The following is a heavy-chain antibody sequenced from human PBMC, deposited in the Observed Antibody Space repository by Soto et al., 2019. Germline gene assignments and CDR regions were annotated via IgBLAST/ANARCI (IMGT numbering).Heavy chain of an antibody. J-gene: IGHJ6*02. Sequence: QVQLVQSGAEVKKPGSSVKVSCKASGGTFSSYTISWVRQAPGQGLEWMGRIIPILGIANYAQKFKGRVTIPAHKSTSTAPMELRSLRTEDTSVYYCAGENHRDYSASGSYSYYYGMGVWGQGTTVTVSS. D-gene: IGHD3-10*01. CDR2: IIPILGIA. CDR1: GGTFSSYT. V-gene: IGHV1-69*02. CDR3: AGENHRDYSASGSYSYYYGMGV.